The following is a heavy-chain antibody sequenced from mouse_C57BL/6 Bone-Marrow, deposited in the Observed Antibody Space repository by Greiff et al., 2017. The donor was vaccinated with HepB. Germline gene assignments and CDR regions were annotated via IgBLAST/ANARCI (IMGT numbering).Heavy chain of an antibody. D-gene: IGHD3-2*02. Sequence: VQLQQSGAELVRPGAPVKLSCTASGFNIKDDYMHWVKQRPEQGLEWIGWIDPENGDTEYASKFQGKATITADTSSNTAYLQLSSLTSEDTAVYYCTTRQLRLRNNAYWGQGTLVTVSA. CDR3: TTRQLRLRNNAY. J-gene: IGHJ3*01. CDR1: GFNIKDDY. V-gene: IGHV14-4*01. CDR2: IDPENGDT.